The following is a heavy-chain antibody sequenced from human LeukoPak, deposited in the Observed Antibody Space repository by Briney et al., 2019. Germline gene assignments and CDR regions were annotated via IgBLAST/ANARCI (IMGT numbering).Heavy chain of an antibody. CDR1: GYTFTGYY. CDR3: ARDPRRYNWFDP. Sequence: ASVKVFCKASGYTFTGYYMHWVRQAPGQGLEWTGWINPNSGGTNYAQKFQGRVTMTRDTSISTAYMELSRLRSDDTAVYYCARDPRRYNWFDPWGQGTLVTVSS. CDR2: INPNSGGT. V-gene: IGHV1-2*02. J-gene: IGHJ5*02.